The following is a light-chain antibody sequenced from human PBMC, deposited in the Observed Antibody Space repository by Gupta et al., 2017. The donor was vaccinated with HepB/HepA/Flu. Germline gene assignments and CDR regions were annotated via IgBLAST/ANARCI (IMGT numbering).Light chain of an antibody. V-gene: IGLV1-51*01. J-gene: IGLJ2*01. Sequence: SVVRPTPSQAGPPGQSVTASGRGSSSNIGNNYVSWYQQLPGTAPKLLLYDNNKRPPVSPARFPASNSGTSATRGITGPQTGDEADYDCGTWDSSLSAGVVFGGGTKLTVL. CDR2: DNN. CDR3: GTWDSSLSAGVV. CDR1: SSNIGNNY.